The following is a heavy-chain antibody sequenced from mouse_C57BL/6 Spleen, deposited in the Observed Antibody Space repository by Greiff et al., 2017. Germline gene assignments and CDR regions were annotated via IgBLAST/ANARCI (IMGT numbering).Heavy chain of an antibody. CDR1: GFTFSSYA. D-gene: IGHD3-1*01. J-gene: IGHJ3*01. V-gene: IGHV5-4*01. Sequence: EVQLVESGGGLVKPGGSLKLSCAASGFTFSSYAMSWVRQTPEKRLEWVATISDGGSYTYYPDNVKGRFPISRDNAKNNLYLQMSHLKSEDTAIYYCARDRGFAYWGQGTLVTVSA. CDR3: ARDRGFAY. CDR2: ISDGGSYT.